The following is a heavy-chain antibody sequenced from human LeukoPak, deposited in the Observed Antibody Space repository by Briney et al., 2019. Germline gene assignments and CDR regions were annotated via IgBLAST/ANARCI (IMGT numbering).Heavy chain of an antibody. CDR2: IYYSGCT. CDR1: GGSISSYY. CDR3: ARDNRSKAAGNYYGMDV. D-gene: IGHD2/OR15-2a*01. J-gene: IGHJ6*02. Sequence: SETLSLTCTVSGGSISSYYWSWIRQPPGKGLEWIGYIYYSGCTNYNPSLKSRVTISVDTSKNQFSLKLSSVTAADTAVYYCARDNRSKAAGNYYGMDVWGQGTTVTVSS. V-gene: IGHV4-59*01.